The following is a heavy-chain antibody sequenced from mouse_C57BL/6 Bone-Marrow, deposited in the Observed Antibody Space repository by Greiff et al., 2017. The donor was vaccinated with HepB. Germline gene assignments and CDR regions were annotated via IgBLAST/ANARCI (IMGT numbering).Heavy chain of an antibody. CDR1: GFSLSTFGMG. V-gene: IGHV8-8*01. J-gene: IGHJ2*01. D-gene: IGHD4-1*01. CDR2: IWWDDAK. CDR3: AQIHMLTGFDY. Sequence: QVTLKESGPGILQPSQTLSLTCSFSGFSLSTFGMGVGWIRQPPGKGLEWLAHIWWDDAKYYNPALKSRPTIAKDTSKNPVFLKIANVDTAYTATYYCAQIHMLTGFDYWGQGTTLTVSS.